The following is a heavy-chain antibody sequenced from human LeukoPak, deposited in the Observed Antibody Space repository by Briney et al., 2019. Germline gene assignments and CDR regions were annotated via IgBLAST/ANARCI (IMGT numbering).Heavy chain of an antibody. D-gene: IGHD5-18*01. Sequence: SVKVSCKASGGTFSSYAISWVRQSPGQGLEWMGGIIPIFGTANYAQKFQGRVTITADESTSTAYMELSSLRSEDTAVYYCARGYSYEYYYYGMDVWGQGTTVTVSS. CDR1: GGTFSSYA. J-gene: IGHJ6*02. CDR3: ARGYSYEYYYYGMDV. CDR2: IIPIFGTA. V-gene: IGHV1-69*13.